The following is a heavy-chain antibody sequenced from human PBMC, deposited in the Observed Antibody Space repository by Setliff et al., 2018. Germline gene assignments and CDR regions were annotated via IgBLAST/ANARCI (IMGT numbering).Heavy chain of an antibody. CDR1: GYTLTDLS. Sequence: ASVKVSCKVSGYTLTDLSMHWVRQAPGKGLEWMGGFDPEDGETIYAQKFQGRVTMTEDTSTDTAYMELSSLRSEDTAVYYCATAADFNYYDSSDSGTHYYYYYMDVWGKGTTVTVSS. D-gene: IGHD3-22*01. CDR3: ATAADFNYYDSSDSGTHYYYYYMDV. V-gene: IGHV1-24*01. CDR2: FDPEDGET. J-gene: IGHJ6*03.